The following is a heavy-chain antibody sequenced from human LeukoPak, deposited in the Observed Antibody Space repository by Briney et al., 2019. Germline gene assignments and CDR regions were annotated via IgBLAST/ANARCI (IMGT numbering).Heavy chain of an antibody. J-gene: IGHJ4*02. CDR2: INQDGSEK. V-gene: IGHV3-7*03. CDR3: ARDRGGDTFDY. Sequence: GGSLRLSCSASGFTFSGPWMSWVRQAPGKGLEWVANINQDGSEKNYVDSVKGRFTISGDNAKNSLSLQLSSLRVEDTATYYCARDRGGDTFDYWGQGTLVSVSS. CDR1: GFTFSGPW. D-gene: IGHD5-24*01.